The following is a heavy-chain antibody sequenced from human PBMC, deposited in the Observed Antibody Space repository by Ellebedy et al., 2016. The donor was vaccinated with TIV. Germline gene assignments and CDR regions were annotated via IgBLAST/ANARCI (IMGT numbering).Heavy chain of an antibody. CDR2: IYYSGST. CDR3: AGAPGQQLVRPFDY. J-gene: IGHJ4*02. Sequence: SETLSLTXTVSGGSISSSSYYWGWIRQPPGKGLEWIGSIYYSGSTYYNPSLKSRVTISVDTSKNQFSLKLSSVTAADTAVYYCAGAPGQQLVRPFDYWGQGTLVTVSS. V-gene: IGHV4-39*01. D-gene: IGHD6-13*01. CDR1: GGSISSSSYY.